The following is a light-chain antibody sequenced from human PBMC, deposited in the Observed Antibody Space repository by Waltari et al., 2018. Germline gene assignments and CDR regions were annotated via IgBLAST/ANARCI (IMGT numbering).Light chain of an antibody. CDR2: DTS. V-gene: IGKV3-20*01. Sequence: ELVLTQSPATLSLSPGESATLPCRASQRISASLSWYQQKLGQPPSLLIYDTSNRAIGIPDRLSGSGSGTDFTLTINILEPEDLAVYFCQQYAYSPIPFGLVTRLDIK. J-gene: IGKJ5*01. CDR1: QRISAS. CDR3: QQYAYSPIP.